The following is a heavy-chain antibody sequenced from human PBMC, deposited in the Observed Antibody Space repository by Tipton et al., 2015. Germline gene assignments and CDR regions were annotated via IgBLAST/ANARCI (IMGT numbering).Heavy chain of an antibody. CDR1: GFTVSSTY. CDR2: LYTGGTT. Sequence: QLVQSGGGLIQPGGSLRVSCAASGFTVSSTYMSWVRQPPGKGLEWVSVLYTGGTTYYADSVKGRFTVSRDISENTPYLQMNSLRVEDTAVYYCAKDLNMFYYDSSGTLGFDYWGQGTLVTVSS. D-gene: IGHD3-22*01. J-gene: IGHJ4*02. V-gene: IGHV3-53*01. CDR3: AKDLNMFYYDSSGTLGFDY.